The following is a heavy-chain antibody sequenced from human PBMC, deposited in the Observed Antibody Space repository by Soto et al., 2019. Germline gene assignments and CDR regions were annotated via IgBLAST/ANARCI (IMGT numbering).Heavy chain of an antibody. CDR2: ISYDGSNK. CDR3: ASTLDV. Sequence: QVQLVESGGGVVQPGRSLRLSCAASGFTFSRYAMHWVRQAPGKGLEWVAVISYDGSNKYYADSVKGRFTISRDNSKNTLYLQMNSLRADDTAVYYCASTLDVWGQGTTVTVSS. V-gene: IGHV3-30-3*01. CDR1: GFTFSRYA. J-gene: IGHJ6*02.